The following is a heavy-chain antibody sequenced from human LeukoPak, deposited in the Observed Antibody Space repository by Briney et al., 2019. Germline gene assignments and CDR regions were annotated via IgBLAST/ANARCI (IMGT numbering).Heavy chain of an antibody. CDR1: GDSVSSNSAA. D-gene: IGHD3-10*01. Sequence: SQTLPLTCAISGDSVSSNSAAWNWIRQSPSGGLEWLGRTYYRSRWYTDYAGSVKSRTTINPDTSKNQLTLQLKSVTPEDTAVYYCARSGSGSYDYWGQGTLVTVSS. J-gene: IGHJ4*02. CDR2: TYYRSRWYT. V-gene: IGHV6-1*01. CDR3: ARSGSGSYDY.